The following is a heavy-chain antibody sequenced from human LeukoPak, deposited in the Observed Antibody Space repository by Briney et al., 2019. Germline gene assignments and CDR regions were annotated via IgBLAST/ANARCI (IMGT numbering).Heavy chain of an antibody. D-gene: IGHD4-17*01. V-gene: IGHV3-74*01. Sequence: GGSLRLSCAASGFTFSNYWMHWVRQAPGKGLVWVSRINSDGSRTTYADSVKGRFTISRDNAKNSLYLQMNSLRAEDTAVYYCARALGDYDSWFDPWGQGTLVTVSS. CDR3: ARALGDYDSWFDP. CDR1: GFTFSNYW. J-gene: IGHJ5*02. CDR2: INSDGSRT.